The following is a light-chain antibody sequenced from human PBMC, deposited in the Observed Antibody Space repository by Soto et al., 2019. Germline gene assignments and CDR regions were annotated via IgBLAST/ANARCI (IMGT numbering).Light chain of an antibody. J-gene: IGKJ2*01. CDR1: QSVSSSY. V-gene: IGKV3-20*01. CDR2: GAS. CDR3: QQYGSSPYT. Sequence: EIVLTQSPGTLSLSPGERATLSCRASQSVSSSYLAWYQQKPGQAPRLLIYGASSRGTGIPDRFSGSGSGTDFTLTISRLEPEDFAVYYCQQYGSSPYTFGQGTKLEIE.